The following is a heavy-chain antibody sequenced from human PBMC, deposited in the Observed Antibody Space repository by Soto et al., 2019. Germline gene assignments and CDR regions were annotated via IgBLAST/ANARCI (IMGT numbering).Heavy chain of an antibody. CDR3: VRAAVDIVLVPAAMRTFCYYGRDV. V-gene: IGHV1-18*01. J-gene: IGHJ6*02. CDR2: ISAYNGNT. CDR1: GYTFTSYG. D-gene: IGHD2-2*01. Sequence: QVQLVQSGAEVKKPGASVKVSCKASGYTFTSYGISWVRQAPGQGLEWMGWISAYNGNTNYAQKLQGRVTMTTDTSSSTAYMELRCLRSNDTAVYYCVRAAVDIVLVPAAMRTFCYYGRDVWGQGTTVTFSS.